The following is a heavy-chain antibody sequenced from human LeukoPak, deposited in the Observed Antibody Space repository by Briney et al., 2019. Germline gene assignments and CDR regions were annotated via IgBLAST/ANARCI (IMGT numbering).Heavy chain of an antibody. V-gene: IGHV3-23*01. D-gene: IGHD3-22*01. CDR3: ATSIPVVSVFISHADAFDI. CDR1: GFIFSDYG. Sequence: GGSLRLSCAASGFIFSDYGITWVRQAPGKGLEWVSGISGSGANTYFADSVKGRSTISRDNSKNTVYLQMDSLRPEDTDVYYCATSIPVVSVFISHADAFDIWGQGTMVTVSS. J-gene: IGHJ3*02. CDR2: ISGSGANT.